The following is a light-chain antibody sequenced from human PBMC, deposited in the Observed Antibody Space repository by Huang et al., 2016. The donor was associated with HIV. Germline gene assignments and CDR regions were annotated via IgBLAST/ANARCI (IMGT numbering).Light chain of an antibody. CDR3: QQYGSSPIT. V-gene: IGKV3-20*01. CDR2: GAS. Sequence: EIVLTQSPGTLSLSPGERATLSCRASQSVSSSYLVWYQQKPGQAPRLLIYGASSRDTGIPDKFSGSGSGTDFTLIISRLEPEDFAVYYCQQYGSSPITFGQGTRLEIK. CDR1: QSVSSSY. J-gene: IGKJ5*01.